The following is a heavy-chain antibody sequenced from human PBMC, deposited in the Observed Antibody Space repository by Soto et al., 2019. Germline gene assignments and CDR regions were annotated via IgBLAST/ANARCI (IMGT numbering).Heavy chain of an antibody. D-gene: IGHD6-13*01. J-gene: IGHJ4*02. CDR1: GFTFISYS. Sequence: GRPQRLPCGAAGFTFISYSMSWVRQAPGKGLEWVSVISGSGGSTYYADSVKGRFTISRDNSKNTLYLQMNSLRAEDTAVYYCAKRAAGTSFDYWGQGTLVTVSS. CDR3: AKRAAGTSFDY. V-gene: IGHV3-23*01. CDR2: ISGSGGST.